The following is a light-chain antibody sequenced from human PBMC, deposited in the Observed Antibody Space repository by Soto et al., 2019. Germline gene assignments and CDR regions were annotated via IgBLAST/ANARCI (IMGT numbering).Light chain of an antibody. CDR3: KKYGNALVN. J-gene: IGKJ3*01. CDR1: QSVSSSY. V-gene: IGKV3-20*01. CDR2: GAS. Sequence: EIVLTQSPGTLSLSPGERATLSCRASQSVSSSYLSWYQQKPGQAPRLLIYGASSRATGIPDRFSGSGSGTDFARTISRLEHEDFAVYYCKKYGNALVNFGAESQDDV.